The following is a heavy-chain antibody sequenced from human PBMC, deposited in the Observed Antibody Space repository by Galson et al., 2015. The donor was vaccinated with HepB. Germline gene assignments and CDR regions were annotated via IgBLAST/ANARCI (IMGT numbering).Heavy chain of an antibody. CDR2: IYYSGST. J-gene: IGHJ4*02. CDR1: GGSISSYY. CDR3: ARHGHSITMVRGSFDY. V-gene: IGHV4-59*08. Sequence: ETLSLTCTVSGGSISSYYWSWIRQPPGKGLEWIGYIYYSGSTNYNPSLKSRVTISVDTSKNQFSLKLSSVTAADTAVYYCARHGHSITMVRGSFDYWGQGTLVTVSS. D-gene: IGHD3-10*01.